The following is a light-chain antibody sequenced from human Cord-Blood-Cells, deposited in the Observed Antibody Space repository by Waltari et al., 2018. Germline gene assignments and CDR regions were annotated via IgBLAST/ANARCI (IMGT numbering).Light chain of an antibody. V-gene: IGKV1-39*01. Sequence: DIQMTQSPSSLSASVVDSVTITCRASQSISSNLNWYQQKPGKAPKLLIYAASSLQSGVPSRFSGSGSGTDFTLTISSLQPEDFATYYCQQSYSTPPTFGQGTKLEIK. CDR3: QQSYSTPPT. J-gene: IGKJ2*01. CDR2: AAS. CDR1: QSISSN.